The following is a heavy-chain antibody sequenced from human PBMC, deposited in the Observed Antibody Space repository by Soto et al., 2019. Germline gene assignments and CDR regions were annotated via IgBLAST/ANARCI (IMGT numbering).Heavy chain of an antibody. D-gene: IGHD6-25*01. Sequence: QVQLVQSGAEVKKPGASVKVSCKASGFTFTNYFFHWVRQAPRQGLEWMGIISPYDGSTNYVPSIQGRVTMTSDASTSTVYMELSRLRSEDTAVYYCARGDGRGSSGFYYSCGMDVWGHGTTVTVSS. V-gene: IGHV1-46*01. CDR2: ISPYDGST. CDR3: ARGDGRGSSGFYYSCGMDV. CDR1: GFTFTNYF. J-gene: IGHJ6*02.